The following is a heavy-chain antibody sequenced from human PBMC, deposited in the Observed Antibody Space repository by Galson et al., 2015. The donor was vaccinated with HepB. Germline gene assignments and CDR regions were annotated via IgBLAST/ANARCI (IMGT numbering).Heavy chain of an antibody. V-gene: IGHV5-10-1*01. CDR2: IDTLDSYT. D-gene: IGHD2-15*01. J-gene: IGHJ5*02. CDR1: GSNFTNYW. Sequence: QSGAEVKKPGESLRISCKGSGSNFTNYWITWVRRMPGKGLGWMGKIDTLDSYTKYSPSFQGHVTISVDKSISTAYLHWSSLQASDTAMYYCARLGGYCRGGSCYSAYWFDPWGQGTLVTVSS. CDR3: ARLGGYCRGGSCYSAYWFDP.